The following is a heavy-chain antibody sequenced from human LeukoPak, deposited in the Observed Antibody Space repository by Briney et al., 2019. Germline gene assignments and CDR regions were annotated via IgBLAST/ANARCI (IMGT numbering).Heavy chain of an antibody. CDR3: AIRPPMTTVTPVDC. CDR1: GYTFTGYY. CDR2: INPNSGGT. D-gene: IGHD4-17*01. Sequence: ASVKVSCKASGYTFTGYYMHWVRQAPGQGLEWMGWINPNSGGTNYAQKFQGRVTMTRDTSISTAYMELSRLRSDDTAVYYCAIRPPMTTVTPVDCWGQGTLVTVSS. V-gene: IGHV1-2*02. J-gene: IGHJ4*02.